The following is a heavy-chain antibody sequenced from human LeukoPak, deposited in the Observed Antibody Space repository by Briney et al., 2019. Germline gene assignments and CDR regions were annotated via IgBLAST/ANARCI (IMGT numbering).Heavy chain of an antibody. Sequence: GGSLRLSCAASGFTFSDYYMSWIRQAPGKGLEWVSSISSSSDYIYYADSVKGRFTISRDNAKNSLYLQMNSLRAEDTAVYYCARPLYSSGWYYFDYWGQGTLVTVSS. CDR2: ISSSSDYI. D-gene: IGHD6-19*01. CDR1: GFTFSDYY. J-gene: IGHJ4*02. CDR3: ARPLYSSGWYYFDY. V-gene: IGHV3-11*06.